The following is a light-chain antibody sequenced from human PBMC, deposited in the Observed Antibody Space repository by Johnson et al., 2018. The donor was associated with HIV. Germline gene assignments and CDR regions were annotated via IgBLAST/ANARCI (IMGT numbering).Light chain of an antibody. J-gene: IGLJ1*01. CDR1: SSNIGNNY. CDR2: DNN. V-gene: IGLV1-51*01. CDR3: GTWDNSLSAPYV. Sequence: QSVLTQPPSVSAAPGQKVTISCSGSSSNIGNNYVSWYQQLPGTAPKLLIYDNNKRPSGIPDRFSGSKSGTSATLGITGLQTGDEADYYCGTWDNSLSAPYVCETGTKVTVL.